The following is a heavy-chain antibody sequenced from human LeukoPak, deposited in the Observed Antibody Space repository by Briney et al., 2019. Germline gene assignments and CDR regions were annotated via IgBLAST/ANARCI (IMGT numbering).Heavy chain of an antibody. CDR2: ISYDGSNK. V-gene: IGHV3-30-3*01. J-gene: IGHJ6*02. D-gene: IGHD6-19*01. Sequence: PGGSLRLSCAASGFTFSSYAMHWVRQAPGKGLEWVAVISYDGSNKYYADSVKGRFTIPRDNSKNTLYLQMNSLRAEDTAVYYCASSGWANPVWGQGTTVTVSS. CDR3: ASSGWANPV. CDR1: GFTFSSYA.